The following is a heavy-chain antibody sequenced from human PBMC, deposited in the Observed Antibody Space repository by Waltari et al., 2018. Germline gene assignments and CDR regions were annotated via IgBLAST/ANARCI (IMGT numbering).Heavy chain of an antibody. CDR1: GFTFSSYE. CDR2: ISSSGSTI. V-gene: IGHV3-48*03. Sequence: EVQLVESGGGLVQPGGSLRLSCADSGFTFSSYEMNWVRQAPGTGLEWVSYISSSGSTIYYADSVKVRFTISRDNAKNSLYLQMNSLRAEYTAVYYCARDGYYDILTGYYPYYYGMDVWGQGTTVTVSS. CDR3: ARDGYYDILTGYYPYYYGMDV. J-gene: IGHJ6*02. D-gene: IGHD3-9*01.